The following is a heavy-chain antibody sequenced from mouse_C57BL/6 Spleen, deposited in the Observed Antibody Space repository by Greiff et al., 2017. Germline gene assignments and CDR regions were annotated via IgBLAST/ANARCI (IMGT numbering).Heavy chain of an antibody. V-gene: IGHV5-16*01. CDR2: INYDGSST. D-gene: IGHD2-4*01. CDR1: GFTFSDYY. J-gene: IGHJ2*01. Sequence: EVQLVESEGGLVQPGSSMKLSCTASGFTFSDYYLAWVRQVPEKGLEWVANINYDGSSTYYLDSLKSRFIISRDNAKNILYLQMSSLKSEDTATYYCARGDYDRYYFDYWGQGTTLTVSS. CDR3: ARGDYDRYYFDY.